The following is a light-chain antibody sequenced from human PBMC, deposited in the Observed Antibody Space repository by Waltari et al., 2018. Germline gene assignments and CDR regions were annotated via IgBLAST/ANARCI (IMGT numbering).Light chain of an antibody. CDR1: QSISRS. CDR2: DAS. J-gene: IGKJ1*01. V-gene: IGKV3-20*01. CDR3: QKYGSLPAT. Sequence: EIMLTQSPGTLSLSPGERATLSCRASQSISRSLAWYQQKPGQAPRLLIYDASSRATGIPDRFSGSRSGTKFSLTISRLEPEDFAVYYCQKYGSLPATFGQGTKVEIK.